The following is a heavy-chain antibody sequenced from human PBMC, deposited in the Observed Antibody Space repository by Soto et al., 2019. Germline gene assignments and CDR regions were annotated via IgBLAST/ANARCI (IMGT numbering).Heavy chain of an antibody. CDR2: ISGSGVRT. CDR1: GFSFSSYA. CDR3: AKDDGSSWYVDY. J-gene: IGHJ4*02. Sequence: VQLVESGGGVVQPGRSLRLSCIASGFSFSSYAMSWVRQAPGKGLEWVSGISGSGVRTYYADSVKGRFTISRDNSKNTLYLQMNSLRAEDTAVHYCAKDDGSSWYVDYWGQGTLVTVSS. V-gene: IGHV3-23*04. D-gene: IGHD6-13*01.